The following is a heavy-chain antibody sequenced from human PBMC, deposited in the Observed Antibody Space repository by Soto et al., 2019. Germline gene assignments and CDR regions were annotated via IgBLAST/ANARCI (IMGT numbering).Heavy chain of an antibody. CDR1: GFTFSNYG. CDR2: VSYDGSDK. V-gene: IGHV3-30*03. CDR3: ARETPLIDGGSDMDV. D-gene: IGHD3-16*01. Sequence: QVQVVESGGGVVQPGRPLRLSCAASGFTFSNYGMHWVRQAPGKGLEWVTFVSYDGSDKFYADSVKGRFTVSRDNSENTLFLQMNSLRSEDTGVYYCARETPLIDGGSDMDVWGQGTTVTVSS. J-gene: IGHJ6*02.